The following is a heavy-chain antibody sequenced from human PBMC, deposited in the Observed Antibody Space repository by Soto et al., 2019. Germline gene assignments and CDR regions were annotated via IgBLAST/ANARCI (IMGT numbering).Heavy chain of an antibody. CDR3: AACYGSGSYNWFDP. V-gene: IGHV4-31*01. CDR2: IYYSGST. Sequence: QVQLQESGPGLVKPSQTLSLTCTVSGGSISSGGYYWSWIRQHPGKGLEWIGYIYYSGSTYYNPSLKSLVTISVDTSKNQFSLKLSSVTAADTAVYYCAACYGSGSYNWFDPWGQGTLVTVSS. D-gene: IGHD3-10*01. CDR1: GGSISSGGYY. J-gene: IGHJ5*02.